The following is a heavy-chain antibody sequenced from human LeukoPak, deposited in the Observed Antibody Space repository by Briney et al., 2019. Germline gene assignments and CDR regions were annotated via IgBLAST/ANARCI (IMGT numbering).Heavy chain of an antibody. CDR2: FDPEDGET. V-gene: IGHV1-24*01. CDR1: GYTLTELS. D-gene: IGHD2-2*01. J-gene: IGHJ5*02. CDR3: ATVIGQSSSPPSDWFDP. Sequence: ASVKVSCKVSGYTLTELSMHWVRQAPGKGLEWMGGFDPEDGETIYAQKFQGRVTMTEDTSTDTAYMELSSLRSEDTAVYYCATVIGQSSSPPSDWFDPWGQATLVTVSS.